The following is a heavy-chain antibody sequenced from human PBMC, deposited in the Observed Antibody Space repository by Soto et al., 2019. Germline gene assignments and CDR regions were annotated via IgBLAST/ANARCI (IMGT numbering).Heavy chain of an antibody. V-gene: IGHV3-74*01. CDR3: ANYGSGIPF. D-gene: IGHD3-10*01. CDR1: GFTFSSYF. Sequence: PGGSLRLSCATSGFTFSSYFMHWVRQAPGKGLVWVSRISADGSGTIYADSVKGRFTISRDNAKNTLYLQMNSLRAEDTAVYYCANYGSGIPFWGQGTLVTVS. J-gene: IGHJ4*02. CDR2: ISADGSGT.